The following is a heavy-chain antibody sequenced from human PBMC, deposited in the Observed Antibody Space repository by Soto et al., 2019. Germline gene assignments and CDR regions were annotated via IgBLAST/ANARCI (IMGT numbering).Heavy chain of an antibody. CDR1: GGIFSTYA. J-gene: IGHJ4*02. D-gene: IGHD3-10*01. Sequence: QVQLVQSGAEVKKPGSSVKVSCKASGGIFSTYAISWLRQAPGQGLEWMGGIIPIFGTPTYAQRLQGRVTITAEESTSTAYMELSRLRSEDTAVYYCARDRDDYGSGTYYNSIDFWGQGTLVTVSS. CDR3: ARDRDDYGSGTYYNSIDF. V-gene: IGHV1-69*01. CDR2: IIPIFGTP.